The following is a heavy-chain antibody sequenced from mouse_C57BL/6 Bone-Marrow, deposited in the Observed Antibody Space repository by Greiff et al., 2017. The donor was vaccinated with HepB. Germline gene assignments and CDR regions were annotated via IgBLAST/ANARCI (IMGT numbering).Heavy chain of an antibody. Sequence: EVKVEESGGGLVKPGGSLKLSCAASGFTFSDYGMHWVRQAPEKGLEWVAYISSGSSTIYYADTVKGRFTISRDNAKNTLFLQMTSLRSEDTAMYYCARHLKGAMDYWGQGTSVTVSS. V-gene: IGHV5-17*01. CDR2: ISSGSSTI. J-gene: IGHJ4*01. CDR3: ARHLKGAMDY. CDR1: GFTFSDYG.